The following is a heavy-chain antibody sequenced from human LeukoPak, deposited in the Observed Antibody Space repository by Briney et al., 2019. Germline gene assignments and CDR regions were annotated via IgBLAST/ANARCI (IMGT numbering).Heavy chain of an antibody. CDR1: GFTFDDYA. D-gene: IGHD1-26*01. V-gene: IGHV3-9*01. CDR2: INWNSVTI. J-gene: IGHJ5*02. CDR3: ARAEGASIVGATNWFDP. Sequence: GGSLRLSCAASGFTFDDYAMHWVRQAPGKGLEWVSAINWNSVTIAYADSVKGRFTISRDNAKNSLYLQMNSLRTEDTALYYCARAEGASIVGATNWFDPWGQGTLVTVSS.